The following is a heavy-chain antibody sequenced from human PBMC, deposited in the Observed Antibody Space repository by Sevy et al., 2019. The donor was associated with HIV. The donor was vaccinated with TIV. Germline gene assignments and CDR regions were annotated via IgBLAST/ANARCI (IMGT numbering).Heavy chain of an antibody. Sequence: GGSLRLSCVVSGFTFSFSNAWLNWVRQAPGKGLEWVGRIKSEADGGTVDHAAPVKARFTISKDDSTKTLYLQMNSLTIGDTAMYDCTTEVHDCGGAGEAGSGFSWGQGTLVTVSS. V-gene: IGHV3-15*01. J-gene: IGHJ5*02. CDR1: GFTFSFSNAW. D-gene: IGHD2-21*01. CDR3: TTEVHDCGGAGEAGSGFS. CDR2: IKSEADGGTV.